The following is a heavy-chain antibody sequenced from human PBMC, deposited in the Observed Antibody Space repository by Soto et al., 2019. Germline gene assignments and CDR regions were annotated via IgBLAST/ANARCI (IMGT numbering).Heavy chain of an antibody. J-gene: IGHJ6*03. CDR3: ARVRRPGDIVVVPAAMRYYYYYMDV. Sequence: SETLSLTCAVYGGSFSGYYWSWIRQPPGKGLEWIGEINHSGSTNYNPSLKSRVTISVDTSKNQFSLKLSSVTAADTAVYYCARVRRPGDIVVVPAAMRYYYYYMDVWGKGTTVTVSS. D-gene: IGHD2-2*01. CDR1: GGSFSGYY. CDR2: INHSGST. V-gene: IGHV4-34*01.